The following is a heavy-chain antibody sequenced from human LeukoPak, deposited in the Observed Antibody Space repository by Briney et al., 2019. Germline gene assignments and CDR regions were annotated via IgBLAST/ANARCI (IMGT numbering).Heavy chain of an antibody. CDR2: IWYDGSNK. V-gene: IGHV3-33*06. D-gene: IGHD2-21*02. Sequence: PGRSLRLSCAASGFTFSSYGMHWVRQAPGKGLEWVAVIWYDGSNKYYADSVKGRFTISRDNSKNTLYLQMNSLRAEDTAVYYCAKDLGGDHPHFDYWGQGTLVTVSS. CDR1: GFTFSSYG. J-gene: IGHJ4*02. CDR3: AKDLGGDHPHFDY.